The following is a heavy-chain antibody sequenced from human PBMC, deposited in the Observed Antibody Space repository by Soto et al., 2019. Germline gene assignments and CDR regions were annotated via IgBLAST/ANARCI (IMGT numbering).Heavy chain of an antibody. CDR3: ARNNSGRNFDY. V-gene: IGHV4-38-2*02. Sequence: PSETLSLTCTVSISPINSRYYWGWIRQTPGKGLEWVASIYHSGSTHYNPSLKSRATISVDTSNNQFSLRLSSVTAADTAIYYCARNNSGRNFDYWGQGTQVTVSS. CDR1: ISPINSRYY. J-gene: IGHJ4*02. D-gene: IGHD6-19*01. CDR2: IYHSGST.